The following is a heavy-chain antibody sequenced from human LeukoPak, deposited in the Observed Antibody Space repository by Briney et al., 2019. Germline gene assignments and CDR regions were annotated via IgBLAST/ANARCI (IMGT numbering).Heavy chain of an antibody. CDR1: GFTFSSYD. V-gene: IGHV3-13*01. J-gene: IGHJ4*02. D-gene: IGHD3-22*01. Sequence: GGSLRLSCAASGFTFSSYDMHWVRQATGKGLEWVSAIGTAGDTYYPGSVKGRFTISRENAKNSLYLQMNSLRAGDTAVYYCARGGWGDYDSSVPIDYWGQGTLVTVSS. CDR3: ARGGWGDYDSSVPIDY. CDR2: IGTAGDT.